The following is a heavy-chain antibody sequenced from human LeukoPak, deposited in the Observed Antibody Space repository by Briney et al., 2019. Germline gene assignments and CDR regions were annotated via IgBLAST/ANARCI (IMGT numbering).Heavy chain of an antibody. Sequence: ASVKVSCMASGYTFTGYYMHWVRQAPGQGLEWMGWINPNSGGTNYAQKFQGRVTTTRDTSISTAYMELSRLRSDDTAVYYCVKGAGYYYYHMDVWGKGTTVSIAS. J-gene: IGHJ6*03. V-gene: IGHV1-2*02. CDR2: INPNSGGT. CDR1: GYTFTGYY. D-gene: IGHD3-16*01. CDR3: VKGAGYYYYHMDV.